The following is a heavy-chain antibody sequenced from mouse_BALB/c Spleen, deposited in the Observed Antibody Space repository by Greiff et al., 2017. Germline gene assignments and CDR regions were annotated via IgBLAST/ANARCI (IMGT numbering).Heavy chain of an antibody. CDR1: GYTFTSYY. V-gene: IGHV1S56*01. Sequence: VQLQESGPELVKPGASVRISCKASGYTFTSYYIHWVKQRPGQGLEWIGWIYPGNVNTKYNEKFKGKATLTADKSSSTAYMQLSSLTSEDSAVYFCARGGSLYYDYGPWFAYWGQGTLVTVSA. CDR2: IYPGNVNT. J-gene: IGHJ3*01. CDR3: ARGGSLYYDYGPWFAY. D-gene: IGHD2-4*01.